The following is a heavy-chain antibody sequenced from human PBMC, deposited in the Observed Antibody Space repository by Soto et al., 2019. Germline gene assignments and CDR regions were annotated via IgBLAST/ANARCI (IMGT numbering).Heavy chain of an antibody. J-gene: IGHJ4*02. CDR2: INPSAGST. V-gene: IGHV1-46*01. Sequence: GASVKVSCKASGYIFTSYYLHWVRQAPGQGLEWMGFINPSAGSTSFAQKFQGRVTMTRDTSTSTVYMYLSSLRSEDTAMYYCARNNKSGLDYWGPGTLVTVSS. CDR1: GYIFTSYY. D-gene: IGHD5-12*01. CDR3: ARNNKSGLDY.